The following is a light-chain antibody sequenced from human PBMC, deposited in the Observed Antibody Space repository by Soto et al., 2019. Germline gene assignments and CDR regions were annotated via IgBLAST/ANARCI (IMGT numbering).Light chain of an antibody. CDR1: QSVGDY. CDR3: QQRGNLYT. J-gene: IGKJ2*01. Sequence: EIVLTQSPATLSLSPGERATLSCRASQSVGDYLAWYQQQPGQPPRLLISDASNRAAGIPARFSGSGSGTDFTLTISSLEPEDFAVYYCQQRGNLYTFGQGTKLEIK. V-gene: IGKV3-11*01. CDR2: DAS.